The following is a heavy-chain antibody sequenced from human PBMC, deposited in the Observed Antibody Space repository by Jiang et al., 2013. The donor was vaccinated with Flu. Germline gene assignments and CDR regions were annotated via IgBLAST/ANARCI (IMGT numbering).Heavy chain of an antibody. D-gene: IGHD4-11*01. CDR3: ARAYSDYRLYYFDY. V-gene: IGHV4-4*09. CDR1: GGSISSYY. Sequence: GSGLVKPSETLSLTCTVSGGSISSYYWSWIRQPPGKGLEWIGYIYTSGSTNYNPSLKSRVTISVDTSKNQFSLKLSSVTAADTAVYYCARAYSDYRLYYFDYWGQGTLVTVSS. CDR2: IYTSGST. J-gene: IGHJ4*02.